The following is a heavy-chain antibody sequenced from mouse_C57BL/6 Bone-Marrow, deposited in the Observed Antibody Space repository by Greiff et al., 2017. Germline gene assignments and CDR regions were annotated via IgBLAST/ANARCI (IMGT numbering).Heavy chain of an antibody. CDR1: GYSITSGYY. J-gene: IGHJ4*01. CDR2: ISYDGSN. CDR3: AREETGTDYYAMDY. D-gene: IGHD4-1*01. Sequence: EVKLVESGPGLVKPSQSLSLTCSVTGYSITSGYYWNWIRQFPGNKLEWMGYISYDGSNNYNPSLKNRISITRDTSKNQFFLKLKSVTTEDTATYYCAREETGTDYYAMDYWGQGTSVTVSS. V-gene: IGHV3-6*01.